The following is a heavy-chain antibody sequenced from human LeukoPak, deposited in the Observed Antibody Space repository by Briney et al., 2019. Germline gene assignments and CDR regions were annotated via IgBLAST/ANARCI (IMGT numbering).Heavy chain of an antibody. V-gene: IGHV4-59*01. J-gene: IGHJ4*02. CDR1: GGSITSDY. CDR3: AREYYYGGNFDY. D-gene: IGHD3-10*01. CDR2: IENSGRT. Sequence: SETLSLTCIVSGGSITSDYWSWIRQPPGKGLEWIGYIENSGRTEYNPSLMSRITISVDTSKIQFSLMLSPVTAADTAVYYCAREYYYGGNFDYWGQGTLVTVSS.